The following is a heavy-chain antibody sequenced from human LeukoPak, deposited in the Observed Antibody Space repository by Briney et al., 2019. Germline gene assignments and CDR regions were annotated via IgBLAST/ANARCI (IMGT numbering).Heavy chain of an antibody. J-gene: IGHJ4*02. CDR2: IDNAGSIT. V-gene: IGHV3-74*03. Sequence: GGSLRLSCAASGFTFSNYWIHWVRQAPGKGLVWVSRIDNAGSITTYADSVKGRFTISRDNAENTLYLQMNSLRVEDTAVYYCARADTTVVTPAGYWGQGTLVTVSS. D-gene: IGHD4-23*01. CDR1: GFTFSNYW. CDR3: ARADTTVVTPAGY.